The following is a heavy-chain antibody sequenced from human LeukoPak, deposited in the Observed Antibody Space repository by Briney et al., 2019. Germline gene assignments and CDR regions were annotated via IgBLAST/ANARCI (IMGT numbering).Heavy chain of an antibody. CDR2: IYYSGST. D-gene: IGHD5-18*01. J-gene: IGHJ4*02. V-gene: IGHV4-59*12. CDR1: GGSISSYY. CDR3: ARNTARVEDY. Sequence: PSETLSLTCTVSGGSISSYYWSWIRQPPGKGLEWIGYIYYSGSTNYNPSLKSRVTISVDKSKNHFSLRLSSVTAADTAVYYCARNTARVEDYWGQGTLVTVSS.